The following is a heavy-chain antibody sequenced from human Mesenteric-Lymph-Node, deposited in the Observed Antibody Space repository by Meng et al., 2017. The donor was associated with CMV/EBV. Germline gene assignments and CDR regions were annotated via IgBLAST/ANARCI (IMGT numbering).Heavy chain of an antibody. Sequence: VSGGSISSGGYYWSWIRQHPGTGLEWIGYISYSGITWYNPSLQSRVTISVDTSNNQFSLRLSSVTAADTAVYYCARDRSGYSFHDYWGQGTLVTVSS. CDR2: ISYSGIT. D-gene: IGHD3-3*01. CDR1: GGSISSGGYY. CDR3: ARDRSGYSFHDY. J-gene: IGHJ4*02. V-gene: IGHV4-31*02.